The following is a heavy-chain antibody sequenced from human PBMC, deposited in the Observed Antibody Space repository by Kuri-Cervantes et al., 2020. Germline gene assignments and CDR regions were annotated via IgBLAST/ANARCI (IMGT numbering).Heavy chain of an antibody. D-gene: IGHD3-22*01. J-gene: IGHJ4*02. V-gene: IGHV1-46*01. CDR3: ATSRYYDSSGYSN. CDR2: INPSGDTT. CDR1: GYTFTTYY. Sequence: ASVKVSCKTSGYTFTTYYIHWVRQAPGQGLEWMGIINPSGDTTTYAQKFQGRVTMTRDTSTSTVYMELSSLRSEDTAVYYCATSRYYDSSGYSNWGQGTLVTVSS.